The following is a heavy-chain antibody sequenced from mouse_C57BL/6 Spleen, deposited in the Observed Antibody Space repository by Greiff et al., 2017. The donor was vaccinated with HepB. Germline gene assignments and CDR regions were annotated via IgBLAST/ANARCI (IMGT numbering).Heavy chain of an antibody. D-gene: IGHD2-3*01. CDR1: GYSITSGYY. CDR3: ARSDGYYPFAY. CDR2: ISYDGSN. Sequence: EVQLQESGPGLVKPSQSLSLTCSVTGYSITSGYYWNWIRQFPGNKLEWMGYISYDGSNNYNPSLKNRISITRDTSKNQFFLKLNSVTTEDTATYYCARSDGYYPFAYWGQGTLVTVSA. V-gene: IGHV3-6*01. J-gene: IGHJ3*01.